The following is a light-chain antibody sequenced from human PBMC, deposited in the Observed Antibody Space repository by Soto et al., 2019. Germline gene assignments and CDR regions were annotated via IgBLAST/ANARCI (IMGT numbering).Light chain of an antibody. Sequence: PHSQAPLSGSVGESVTITCRASQTISSCLAWYKQKQGKAPEXLIYKASTLKSGVPSRFSGSGSGTELTITISSLEPEDCAVYYCQQRSNVPWTFGGGTKVDIK. CDR2: KAS. CDR1: QTISSC. CDR3: QQRSNVPWT. J-gene: IGKJ4*02. V-gene: IGKV1-5*03.